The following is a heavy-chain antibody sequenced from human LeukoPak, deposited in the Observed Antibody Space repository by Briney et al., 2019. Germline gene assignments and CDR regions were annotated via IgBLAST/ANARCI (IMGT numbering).Heavy chain of an antibody. J-gene: IGHJ4*02. Sequence: PGGSLTLSCAASGFTVSSNYMSWVRQAPGKGLEWVSVIYSGGSTYYADSVKGRFTISRDNSKNTLYLQMNSLRAEDTAVYYCARDSVAALDYWGQGTLVTVSS. D-gene: IGHD6-6*01. CDR1: GFTVSSNY. V-gene: IGHV3-66*02. CDR3: ARDSVAALDY. CDR2: IYSGGST.